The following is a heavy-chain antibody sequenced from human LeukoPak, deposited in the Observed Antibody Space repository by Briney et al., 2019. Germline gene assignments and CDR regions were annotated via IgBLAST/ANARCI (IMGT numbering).Heavy chain of an antibody. J-gene: IGHJ4*02. Sequence: PGRSLRLSCAASGFTFSSYGMHWVRQAPGKGLEWVAVIWYDGSNKYYADSVKGRFTISRDNSKNTLYLQMNSLRAEDTAVYYCARDMVRGVMVLDYWGQGTLVTVSS. V-gene: IGHV3-33*01. D-gene: IGHD3-10*01. CDR2: IWYDGSNK. CDR3: ARDMVRGVMVLDY. CDR1: GFTFSSYG.